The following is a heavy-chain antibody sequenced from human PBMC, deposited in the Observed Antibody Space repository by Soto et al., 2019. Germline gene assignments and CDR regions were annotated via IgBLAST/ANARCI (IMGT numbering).Heavy chain of an antibody. CDR1: GFTFRNYG. J-gene: IGHJ1*01. D-gene: IGHD6-19*01. Sequence: GGSLRLSCAASGFTFRNYGMHWVRQAPGKGLEWVAVIWYDGSKKYYADSVKGRFTISRDNSKSTLYLQMNSLRAEDTAVYYCVRGAASGWYPQHWGQGTLVTVSS. CDR2: IWYDGSKK. V-gene: IGHV3-33*01. CDR3: VRGAASGWYPQH.